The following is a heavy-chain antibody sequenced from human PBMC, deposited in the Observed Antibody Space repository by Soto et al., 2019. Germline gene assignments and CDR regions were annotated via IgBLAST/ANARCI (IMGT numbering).Heavy chain of an antibody. CDR3: ARKTDSAGDGDF. D-gene: IGHD2-21*01. Sequence: DVQVLESGGGLVQPGGSLRLSCAPSGFTFSVSDMTWVRQAPGKGLEWVSSISISGDAAYYADSVKGRFTISRDNSKNTLYLQMSSLRAEDTAVYYCARKTDSAGDGDFWGQGTLVTVSS. CDR2: ISISGDAA. V-gene: IGHV3-23*01. J-gene: IGHJ4*02. CDR1: GFTFSVSD.